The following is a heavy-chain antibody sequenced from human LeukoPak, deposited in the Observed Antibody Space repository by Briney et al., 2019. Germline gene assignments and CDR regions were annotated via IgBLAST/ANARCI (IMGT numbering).Heavy chain of an antibody. J-gene: IGHJ4*02. CDR3: AKDGSGYSYFYYFDY. CDR2: ISGSGGST. D-gene: IGHD5-18*01. Sequence: GGSLRLSCAASGFTFSSYAMSWIRQAPGKGLEWVSAISGSGGSTYYADSVKGRFTISRDNSKNTLYLQMNSLRAEDTAVYYCAKDGSGYSYFYYFDYWGQGTLVTVSS. V-gene: IGHV3-23*01. CDR1: GFTFSSYA.